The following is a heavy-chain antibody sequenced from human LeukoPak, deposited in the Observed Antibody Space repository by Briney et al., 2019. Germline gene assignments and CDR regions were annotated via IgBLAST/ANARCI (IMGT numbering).Heavy chain of an antibody. J-gene: IGHJ4*02. D-gene: IGHD4-17*01. Sequence: GGSLRHSCAASGFTFSNHAMSWVRQSQGKGLEWVSSIRPSGGATYYADAVKGRFTISRDNSKNTLYLQMNSLRAEDTAVYYCVKGPTTVTTAFDYWGQGTLVSVSS. CDR3: VKGPTTVTTAFDY. CDR1: GFTFSNHA. CDR2: IRPSGGAT. V-gene: IGHV3-23*01.